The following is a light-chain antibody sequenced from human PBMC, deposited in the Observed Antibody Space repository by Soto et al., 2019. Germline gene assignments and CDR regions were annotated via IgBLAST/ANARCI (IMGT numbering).Light chain of an antibody. CDR2: GAS. J-gene: IGKJ5*01. V-gene: IGKV3-15*01. CDR1: QSVSSN. CDR3: QQYGSSPIT. Sequence: VMTQSPATLSVSPGERAPLSCRASQSVSSNLAWYQQKPGQAPRLLIYGASTRATGIPARFSGSGSGTEFTLTISRLEPEDFAVYFCQQYGSSPITFGQGTRLEIK.